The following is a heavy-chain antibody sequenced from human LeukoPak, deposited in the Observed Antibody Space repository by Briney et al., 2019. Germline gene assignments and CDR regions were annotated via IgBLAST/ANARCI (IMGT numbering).Heavy chain of an antibody. Sequence: PGGSLRLSCAASGFIFSNYGVHWVRQAPGKGLEWVSSISSSSSYIYYADSVKGRFTISRDNAKNSLYLQMNSLRAEDTAVYYCARARGWSNDAFDIWGQGTMVTVSS. CDR2: ISSSSSYI. CDR3: ARARGWSNDAFDI. V-gene: IGHV3-21*01. CDR1: GFIFSNYG. J-gene: IGHJ3*02. D-gene: IGHD6-19*01.